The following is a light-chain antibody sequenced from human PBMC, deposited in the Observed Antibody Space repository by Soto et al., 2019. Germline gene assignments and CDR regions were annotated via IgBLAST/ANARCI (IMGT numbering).Light chain of an antibody. CDR1: QGITNY. CDR3: QQVDTYPIT. Sequence: IHLTQSPSSLSASVGYRFTITCRASQGITNYLAWYQQKPGKAPKLLIYAASTLQSGVPSRFSGSGSGTDFTLTISSLQPEDFETYFCQQVDTYPITFGQGTRLEIK. V-gene: IGKV1-9*01. J-gene: IGKJ5*01. CDR2: AAS.